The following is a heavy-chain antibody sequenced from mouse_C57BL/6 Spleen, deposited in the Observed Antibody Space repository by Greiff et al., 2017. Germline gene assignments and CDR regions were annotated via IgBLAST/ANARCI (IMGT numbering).Heavy chain of an antibody. V-gene: IGHV2-9-1*01. CDR3: ARNYGNYEGWYFDV. Sequence: QVQLKESGPGLVAPSQSLSITCTVSGLSLTSYAISWVRQPPGKGLEWLGVIWTGGGTNYNSALKSRLSISKDNSKSQVFLKMNSLQTDDTARYYCARNYGNYEGWYFDVWGTGTTVTVSS. CDR1: GLSLTSYA. CDR2: IWTGGGT. J-gene: IGHJ1*03. D-gene: IGHD2-1*01.